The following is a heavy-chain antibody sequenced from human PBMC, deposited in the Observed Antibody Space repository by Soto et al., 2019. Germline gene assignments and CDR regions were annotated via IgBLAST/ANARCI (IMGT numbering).Heavy chain of an antibody. CDR1: GFYFSSYS. CDR2: ISSSTSYI. V-gene: IGHV3-21*01. CDR3: ARGYTGYCSGGTFYWFDP. J-gene: IGHJ5*02. Sequence: EVQLVESGGGLVKPGGSLRLSCAASGFYFSSYSMNWVRQAPGKGLEWVSSISSSTSYINYADSVKGRFTISRDNAKKSLYLHMNSLRAEDTAVYYCARGYTGYCSGGTFYWFDPWGQGTLVTVSS. D-gene: IGHD2-15*01.